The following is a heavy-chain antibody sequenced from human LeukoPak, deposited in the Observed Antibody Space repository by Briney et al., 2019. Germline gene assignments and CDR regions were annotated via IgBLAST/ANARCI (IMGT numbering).Heavy chain of an antibody. CDR2: INPDDSDT. V-gene: IGHV5-51*01. CDR1: QYIFTSYW. J-gene: IGHJ4*02. Sequence: GESLKISCTGSQYIFTSYWIGWVRQMPGKGLEWMGIINPDDSDTRYGPSFQGQVTFSADKSISTAYLQWSSLKASDTAMYYCARQENYHDSGSYYNSPYFFDYWGQGTLLTVSS. D-gene: IGHD3-10*01. CDR3: ARQENYHDSGSYYNSPYFFDY.